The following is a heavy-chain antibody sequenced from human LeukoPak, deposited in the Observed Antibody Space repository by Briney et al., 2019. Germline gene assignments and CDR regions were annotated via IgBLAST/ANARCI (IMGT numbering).Heavy chain of an antibody. J-gene: IGHJ4*02. CDR2: INPSGGST. V-gene: IGHV1-46*03. D-gene: IGHD6-13*01. Sequence: ASVKVSCKASGYTFTSYYMHWVRQAPGQGLEWMGIINPSGGSTSYAQKFQGRVTMTRDTSTSTVYMELSSRRSEDTAVYYCAVIAAAGTKDYWGQGTLATVSS. CDR3: AVIAAAGTKDY. CDR1: GYTFTSYY.